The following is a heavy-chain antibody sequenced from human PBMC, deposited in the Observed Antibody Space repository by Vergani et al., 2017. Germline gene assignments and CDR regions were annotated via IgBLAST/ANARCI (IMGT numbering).Heavy chain of an antibody. D-gene: IGHD3-22*01. V-gene: IGHV1-46*01. CDR1: GYTFTSYY. CDR2: INPSGGST. CDR3: ARASHGSGYYSNWFDP. J-gene: IGHJ5*02. Sequence: QVQLVQSGAEVKKPGASVKVSCKASGYTFTSYYMHWVRQAPGQGLEWMGIINPSGGSTSYAQKFQGRVTMTRDTSTSTVYMELSSLRSEDTAVYYCARASHGSGYYSNWFDPWGQGTLVTVSS.